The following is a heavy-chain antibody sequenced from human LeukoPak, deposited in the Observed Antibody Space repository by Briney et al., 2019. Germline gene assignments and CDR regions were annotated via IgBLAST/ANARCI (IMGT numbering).Heavy chain of an antibody. CDR3: AAAPGY. CDR1: GFTFSSYA. CDR2: ISSNGGST. V-gene: IGHV3-64*01. J-gene: IGHJ4*02. D-gene: IGHD2-15*01. Sequence: GRSLRLSCAASGFTFSSYAMHWVRQAPGKGLEYVSAISSNGGSTYYANSVKGRFTISRDNSKNTLYLQMGSLRAEDMAVYYCAAAPGYWGQGTLVTVSS.